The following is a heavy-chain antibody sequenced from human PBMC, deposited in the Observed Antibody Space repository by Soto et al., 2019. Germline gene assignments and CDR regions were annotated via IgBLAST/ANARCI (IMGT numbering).Heavy chain of an antibody. J-gene: IGHJ3*02. V-gene: IGHV3-23*01. D-gene: IGHD3-10*01. CDR1: GSTSSSYA. CDR2: ISGSGGST. Sequence: AGGSLRLSCAASGSTSSSYAMSWVRQAPGKGLEWVSAISGSGGSTYYADSVKGRFTISRDNSKNTLYLQMNSLRAEDTAVYYCAKITWAFDIWGQGTMVTVSS. CDR3: AKITWAFDI.